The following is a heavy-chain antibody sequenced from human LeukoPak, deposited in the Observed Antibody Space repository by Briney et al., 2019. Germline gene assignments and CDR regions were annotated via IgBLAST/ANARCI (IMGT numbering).Heavy chain of an antibody. J-gene: IGHJ4*02. CDR3: ARTVTTSSYYFDY. D-gene: IGHD4-17*01. CDR1: GYTFTTYS. Sequence: ASVKVSFKASGYTFTTYSVSWVRQAPGQGLEWMGWISGYDGNTNYAQKLRGRVTMTTDTSTSTAYMDLRSLRSDDTALYYCARTVTTSSYYFDYWGQGTLVTVSS. CDR2: ISGYDGNT. V-gene: IGHV1-18*01.